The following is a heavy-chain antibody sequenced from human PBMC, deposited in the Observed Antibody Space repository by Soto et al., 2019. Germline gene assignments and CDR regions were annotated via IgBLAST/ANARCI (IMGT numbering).Heavy chain of an antibody. CDR3: ARGVPMIGAFQGGAHDKYYFDS. J-gene: IGHJ4*02. CDR2: MNHRGST. V-gene: IGHV4-34*01. Sequence: AETLCLTCAVYGGSFNGYYWSWIRQPPEKGLEWTGEMNHRGSTNQNPSLKSRVSISVDTSKNQFSLKLRSVTAADTAVYYCARGVPMIGAFQGGAHDKYYFDSWGLGTRVTVSS. CDR1: GGSFNGYY. D-gene: IGHD3-22*01.